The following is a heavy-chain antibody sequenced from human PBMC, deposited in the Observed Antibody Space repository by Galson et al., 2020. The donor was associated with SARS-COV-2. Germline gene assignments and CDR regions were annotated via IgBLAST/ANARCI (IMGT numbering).Heavy chain of an antibody. J-gene: IGHJ3*02. V-gene: IGHV5-51*01. D-gene: IGHD6-13*01. CDR1: GYSFTSYW. CDR3: ARRVSSISWYENAFDI. CDR2: IYPGDSDT. Sequence: GESLKISCQGSGYSFTSYWIGWVRQMPGKGLEWMGIIYPGDSDTRYSPSFQGQVTISADKSISTAYLQWSSLQASDTAIYYCARRVSSISWYENAFDIWGPGTVVTVSS.